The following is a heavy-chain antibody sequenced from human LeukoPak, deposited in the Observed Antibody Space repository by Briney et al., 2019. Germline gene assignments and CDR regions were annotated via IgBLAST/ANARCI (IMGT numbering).Heavy chain of an antibody. Sequence: SETLSLTCTVSGGSISSSSYYWGWIRQPPGKGLEWIGSIYYSGSTYYNPSLKSRVTISVDTSKNQFSLKLSSVTAADTAVYYCARRPTYYYGSGSYYFDYWGQGTLVTVSS. CDR2: IYYSGST. CDR1: GGSISSSSYY. CDR3: ARRPTYYYGSGSYYFDY. D-gene: IGHD3-10*01. J-gene: IGHJ4*02. V-gene: IGHV4-39*01.